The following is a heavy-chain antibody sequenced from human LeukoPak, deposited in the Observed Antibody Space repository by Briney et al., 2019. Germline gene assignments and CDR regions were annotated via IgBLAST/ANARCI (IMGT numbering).Heavy chain of an antibody. CDR1: GGSVSSGSYY. D-gene: IGHD3-10*01. J-gene: IGHJ3*02. CDR3: ARDGEINAFDI. V-gene: IGHV4-61*02. Sequence: PSETLSLTCTASGGSVSSGSYYWSWIRQPAGKGLEWIGRIYTSGSTNYNPSLKSRVTISVDTSKNQFSLKLSSVTAADTAVYYCARDGEINAFDIWGQGTMVTVSS. CDR2: IYTSGST.